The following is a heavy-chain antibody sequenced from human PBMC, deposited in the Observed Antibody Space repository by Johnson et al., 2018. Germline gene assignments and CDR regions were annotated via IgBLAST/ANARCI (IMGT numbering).Heavy chain of an antibody. CDR3: ARQEGAAAGTRH. D-gene: IGHD6-13*01. CDR1: GFTFSNYV. V-gene: IGHV3-30*03. J-gene: IGHJ1*01. Sequence: QVQLVQAGGGAVEPGRSMRLSCAASGFTFSNYVMHWVRQAPGKGLEWVAVISYDGGNIYYPDSVKGRFTISRDDSKNTLYLQMNSLRVEDTGVYYCARQEGAAAGTRHWGQGTLVTVSS. CDR2: ISYDGGNI.